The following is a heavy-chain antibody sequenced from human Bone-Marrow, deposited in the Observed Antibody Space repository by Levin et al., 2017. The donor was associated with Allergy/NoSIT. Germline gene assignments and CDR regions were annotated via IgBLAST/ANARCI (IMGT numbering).Heavy chain of an antibody. CDR1: GGSIRSIY. V-gene: IGHV4-59*01. D-gene: IGHD6-13*01. Sequence: ASETLSLTCTVSGGSIRSIYWHWIRQPPGKGLEWIGYIYYSGSTSYNPSLKSRVTMSVDTSKNQFSLNLSPVTAADTAVYYCAGCMEQRTIAAAGDPLDLWGQGTLVSVSS. J-gene: IGHJ3*01. CDR2: IYYSGST. CDR3: AGCMEQRTIAAAGDPLDL.